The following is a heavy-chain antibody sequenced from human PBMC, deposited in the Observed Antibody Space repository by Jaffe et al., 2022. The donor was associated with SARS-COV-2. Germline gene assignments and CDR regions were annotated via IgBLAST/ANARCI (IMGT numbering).Heavy chain of an antibody. CDR3: VGQKASLRSADLSFVDS. V-gene: IGHV4-39*01. J-gene: IGHJ4*02. Sequence: QLQMQESGPGLVKPSGTLPLTCSVSGGSIRTSGFFWAWIRQPPGRGLEWIASVSYGGATYSTPSLKSRVAISADTSRNQFSLNLTSVTAADTAVYYCVGQKASLRSADLSFVDSWGKGIVVTVSS. CDR2: VSYGGAT. D-gene: IGHD2-15*01. CDR1: GGSIRTSGFF.